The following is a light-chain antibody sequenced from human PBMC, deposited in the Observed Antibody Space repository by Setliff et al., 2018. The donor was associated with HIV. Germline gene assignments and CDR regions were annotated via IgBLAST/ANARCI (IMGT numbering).Light chain of an antibody. Sequence: DIQMTQSPSILSASVGDRVTITCRASQSISSWLAWYQQKPGKAPKLLIYKASNLESGVPSRFRGSGSGTEFTLTISSLQPDDFATYYCQQYNNYCAFGQGTKVDIK. J-gene: IGKJ1*01. CDR2: KAS. V-gene: IGKV1-5*03. CDR3: QQYNNYCA. CDR1: QSISSW.